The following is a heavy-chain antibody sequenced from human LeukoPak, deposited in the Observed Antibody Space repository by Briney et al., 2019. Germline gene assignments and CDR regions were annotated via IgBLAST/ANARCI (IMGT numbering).Heavy chain of an antibody. CDR3: ARAAPFGSRALSGYYRVFDY. D-gene: IGHD3-3*01. Sequence: GGSLRLSCAASGFTFSSYGMHWVRQAPGKGLEWVAVISYYGSNKYYADSVKGRFTISRDNSKNTLYLQMNSLRAEDTAVYYCARAAPFGSRALSGYYRVFDYWGQGTLVTVSS. J-gene: IGHJ4*02. CDR2: ISYYGSNK. CDR1: GFTFSSYG. V-gene: IGHV3-30*03.